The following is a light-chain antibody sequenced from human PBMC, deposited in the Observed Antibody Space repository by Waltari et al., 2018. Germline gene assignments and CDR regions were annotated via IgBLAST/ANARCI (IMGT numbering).Light chain of an antibody. CDR3: QHYNNLPLT. V-gene: IGKV3-15*01. Sequence: EIVMTQSPATLSVSPGERATLSCRASQSVSSKLAWYQQRPDQAPRLLIYGASTRATGIPARFTGSGSGTEFTLTISSLQSEDFAVYFCQHYNNLPLTFGGGTKVEI. CDR2: GAS. CDR1: QSVSSK. J-gene: IGKJ4*01.